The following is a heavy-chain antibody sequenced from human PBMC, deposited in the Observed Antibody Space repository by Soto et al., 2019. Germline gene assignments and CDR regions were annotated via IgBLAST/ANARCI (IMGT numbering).Heavy chain of an antibody. CDR3: VRCWGTGDGSDLGYNWLDP. Sequence: QVQLVESGGGVVQPGRSLRLSCAASGFTFSTYPMHWVRQAPGEGLEWVAVTSNGGSNEYYADSVKGRFTISRDNSKNTRYLQMNSLRTEDTAVYFCVRCWGTGDGSDLGYNWLDPWGQGTLVTVSS. D-gene: IGHD1-1*01. CDR2: TSNGGSNE. CDR1: GFTFSTYP. J-gene: IGHJ5*02. V-gene: IGHV3-30-3*01.